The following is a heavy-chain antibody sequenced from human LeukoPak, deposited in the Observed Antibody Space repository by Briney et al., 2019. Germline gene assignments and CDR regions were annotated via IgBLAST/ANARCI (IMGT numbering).Heavy chain of an antibody. CDR3: ARISSYGDYVGY. CDR1: GFTFSSYA. CDR2: ISGSGGSI. V-gene: IGHV3-23*01. Sequence: PGGSLRLSCAASGFTFSSYAMSWVRQAPGKGLEWVSAISGSGGSIYYADSVKGRFTISRDNAKNSLYLQMNSLRAEDTAVYYCARISSYGDYVGYWGQGTLVTVSS. J-gene: IGHJ4*02. D-gene: IGHD4-17*01.